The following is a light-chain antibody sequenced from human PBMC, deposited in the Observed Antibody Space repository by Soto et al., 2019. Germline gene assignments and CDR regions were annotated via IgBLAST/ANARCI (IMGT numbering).Light chain of an antibody. J-gene: IGLJ3*02. CDR2: DVR. CDR1: SSDVGGYNY. Sequence: QSAVTQPASVSGSPGQSITISCTGTSSDVGGYNYVSWYQQHPDKAPKLLIFDVRSRPSGISNRFSGSKSGNTASLTISGLQAAEGADYYCSSYTTSGALVFGGGTKLTVL. V-gene: IGLV2-14*03. CDR3: SSYTTSGALV.